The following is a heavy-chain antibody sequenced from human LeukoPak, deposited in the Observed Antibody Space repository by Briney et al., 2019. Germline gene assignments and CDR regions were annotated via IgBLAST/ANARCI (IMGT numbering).Heavy chain of an antibody. J-gene: IGHJ6*02. CDR2: ISFVGSNK. V-gene: IGHV3-30-3*01. CDR1: GFPFSSYA. Sequence: GTLRLSFAAPGFPFSSYAMHWVRQAPGKGLGWGAVISFVGSNKYYADSVKGRFTISRDNSKNTLYLQMNSLRAEDTAVYYCARKYYYDSSGYRYYYYGMDVWGQGTTVTVSS. D-gene: IGHD3-22*01. CDR3: ARKYYYDSSGYRYYYYGMDV.